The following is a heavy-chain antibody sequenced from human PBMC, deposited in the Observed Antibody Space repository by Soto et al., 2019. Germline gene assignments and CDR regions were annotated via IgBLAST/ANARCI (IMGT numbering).Heavy chain of an antibody. CDR3: ARAWYYHYYVMDV. V-gene: IGHV4-30-4*01. CDR2: IYYSGRT. J-gene: IGHJ6*02. Sequence: QVQLQESGPGLVKPSQTLSLTCTVSGGSISSGDYYWSWIRQSPGKGLEYIGYIYYSGRTYYNPSLKSRVIISVDTSKNQYSLKLSSVTAADTAVYYCARAWYYHYYVMDVCGQGTTVTVSS. D-gene: IGHD2-15*01. CDR1: GGSISSGDYY.